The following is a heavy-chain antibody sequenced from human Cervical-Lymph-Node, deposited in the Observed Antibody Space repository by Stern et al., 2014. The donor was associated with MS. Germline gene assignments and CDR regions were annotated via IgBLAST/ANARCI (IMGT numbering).Heavy chain of an antibody. CDR1: GGSISSYY. Sequence: QLQLQESGPGLVKPSETLSLTCTVSGGSISSYYWSWIRQPPGKGLEWIGYIYYSGSTNYNPSLKSRVTISVDTSKNQSSLKLSSVTAAYTAVYYCARVPPKYFPSHYYYGMDVWGQGTTVTVSS. D-gene: IGHD3-10*01. V-gene: IGHV4-59*01. J-gene: IGHJ6*02. CDR3: ARVPPKYFPSHYYYGMDV. CDR2: IYYSGST.